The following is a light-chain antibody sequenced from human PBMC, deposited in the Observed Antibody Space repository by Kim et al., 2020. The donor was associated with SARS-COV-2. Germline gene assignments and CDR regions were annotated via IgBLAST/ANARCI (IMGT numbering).Light chain of an antibody. CDR2: AAT. V-gene: IGKV1-16*01. Sequence: SASVGDKGTITCRASQESSSYLVWLQQTPGKAPNSLIYAATSLQNGVPSRCSGGGSGTDVTLTISSLQPEDFATYYCQRYNLFPYTFGQGTKLEI. J-gene: IGKJ2*01. CDR1: QESSSY. CDR3: QRYNLFPYT.